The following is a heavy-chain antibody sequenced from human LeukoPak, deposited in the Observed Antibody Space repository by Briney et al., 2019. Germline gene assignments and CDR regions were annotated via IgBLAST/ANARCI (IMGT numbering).Heavy chain of an antibody. CDR2: ITSSSSHI. Sequence: GGSLRLSCAACGFPFSHYSIDWVRQAPGKGLERVASITSSSSHIYYADSVKGRFTISRDNAKNELYLQMNSLRAEDTAIYYCARVMMGATVTTFHYYCMDVWGVGTTVTVSS. CDR3: ARVMMGATVTTFHYYCMDV. J-gene: IGHJ6*03. V-gene: IGHV3-21*01. D-gene: IGHD4-11*01. CDR1: GFPFSHYS.